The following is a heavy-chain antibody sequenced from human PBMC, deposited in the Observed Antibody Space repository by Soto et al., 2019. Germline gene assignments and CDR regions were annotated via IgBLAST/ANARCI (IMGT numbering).Heavy chain of an antibody. Sequence: QVQLQQWGAGLLKPSETLSLTCAVYGGSFSGYYWSWIRQPPGKGLEWIGEINHSGSTNYNPSLKSRVTISVDTSKNQFSLKLSSVTAADTAVYYCARRNYYGSSARWGWFDPWGQGTLVTDSS. V-gene: IGHV4-34*01. J-gene: IGHJ5*02. D-gene: IGHD3-10*01. CDR1: GGSFSGYY. CDR2: INHSGST. CDR3: ARRNYYGSSARWGWFDP.